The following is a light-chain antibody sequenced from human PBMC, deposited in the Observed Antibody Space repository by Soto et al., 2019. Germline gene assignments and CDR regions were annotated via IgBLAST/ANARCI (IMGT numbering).Light chain of an antibody. CDR1: QSVSSN. J-gene: IGKJ4*01. CDR3: QQYNNWPRG. Sequence: EIVMTQSPATLSVSPGERATLSCRASQSVSSNLAWYQQNPGQAPRLLIYGASTRATGIPARFSGSGSGTDFTLTISSLQSEDFAVYSCQQYNNWPRGFGGGTKVDIK. V-gene: IGKV3-15*01. CDR2: GAS.